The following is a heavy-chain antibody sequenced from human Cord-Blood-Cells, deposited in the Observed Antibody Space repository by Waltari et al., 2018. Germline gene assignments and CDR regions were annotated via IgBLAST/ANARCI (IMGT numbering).Heavy chain of an antibody. CDR2: IYYSGST. J-gene: IGHJ4*02. CDR1: GYY. Sequence: GYYWSWIRQHPGKGLEWIGYIYYSGSTYYNPSLKSRVTISVDTSKNQFSLKLSSVTAADTAVYYRARSDVGLTGGRGGLDYWGQGTLVTVSS. CDR3: ARSDVGLTGGRGGLDY. V-gene: IGHV4-31*02. D-gene: IGHD7-27*01.